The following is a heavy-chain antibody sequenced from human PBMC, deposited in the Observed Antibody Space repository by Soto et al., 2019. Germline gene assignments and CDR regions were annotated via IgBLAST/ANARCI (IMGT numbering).Heavy chain of an antibody. CDR3: AREWFGESPPDY. CDR1: GFTFSSYS. Sequence: GSLRLSCAASGFTFSSYSMNWVRQAPGKGLEWVSSISSSSSYIYYADSVKGRFTISRDNAKNSLYLQMNSLRAEDTAVYYCAREWFGESPPDYWGQGTLVTVSS. D-gene: IGHD3-10*01. CDR2: ISSSSSYI. V-gene: IGHV3-21*01. J-gene: IGHJ4*02.